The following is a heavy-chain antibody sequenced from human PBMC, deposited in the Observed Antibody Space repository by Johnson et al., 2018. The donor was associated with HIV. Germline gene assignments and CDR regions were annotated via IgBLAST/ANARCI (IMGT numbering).Heavy chain of an antibody. D-gene: IGHD2-15*01. CDR1: GFTFSSYW. CDR2: INGDGSGI. V-gene: IGHV3-74*02. J-gene: IGHJ3*02. CDR3: ARSKDCSVGTCPDGLDI. Sequence: VQLVESGGGLVQPGGSLRLSCAASGFTFSSYWMHWVRQGPGKGLVWVSRINGDGSGITYADSVKGRFTTSRDNTNNSLYLQMNSLKAEDTAVYYCARSKDCSVGTCPDGLDIWGQGTMVIVSS.